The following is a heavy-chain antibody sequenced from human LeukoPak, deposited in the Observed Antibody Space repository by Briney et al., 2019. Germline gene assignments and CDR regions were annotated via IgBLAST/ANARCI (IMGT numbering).Heavy chain of an antibody. Sequence: SETLSLTCTVSGGSISSYYWSWIRQPAGKGLEWIGRIYTSGSTNYNPSLKSRVTISVDTSKNQFSLKLSSVTAADTAVYYCARGGYYYDSSGLHYWGQGTLVTVSS. CDR3: ARGGYYYDSSGLHY. CDR1: GGSISSYY. CDR2: IYTSGST. V-gene: IGHV4-4*07. D-gene: IGHD3-22*01. J-gene: IGHJ4*02.